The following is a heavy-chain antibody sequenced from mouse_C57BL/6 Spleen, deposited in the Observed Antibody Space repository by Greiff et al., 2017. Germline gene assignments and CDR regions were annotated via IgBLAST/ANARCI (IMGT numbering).Heavy chain of an antibody. Sequence: EVKVVESGAELVKPGASVKLSCTASGFNIKDYYMHWVKQRTEQGLEWIGRIDPEDGETKYAPKFQGKATITADTSSNTAYLQLSSLTSEDTAVYYCARPFYGSSSWFAYWGQGTLVTVSA. J-gene: IGHJ3*01. CDR2: IDPEDGET. CDR3: ARPFYGSSSWFAY. V-gene: IGHV14-2*01. CDR1: GFNIKDYY. D-gene: IGHD1-1*01.